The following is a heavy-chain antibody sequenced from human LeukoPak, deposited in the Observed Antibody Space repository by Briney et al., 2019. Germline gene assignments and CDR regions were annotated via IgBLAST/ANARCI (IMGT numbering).Heavy chain of an antibody. CDR2: INHSGST. CDR3: ARVRSYYDSSGYYSRYFDL. J-gene: IGHJ2*01. V-gene: IGHV4-34*01. CDR1: GGSFSGYY. Sequence: SETLSLTCAVYGGSFSGYYWSWIRQPPGKGLEWIGEINHSGSTNYNPSLKSRVTISVDTSKNQFSLKLSSVTAADTAVYYCARVRSYYDSSGYYSRYFDLWGRGTLVTVSS. D-gene: IGHD3-22*01.